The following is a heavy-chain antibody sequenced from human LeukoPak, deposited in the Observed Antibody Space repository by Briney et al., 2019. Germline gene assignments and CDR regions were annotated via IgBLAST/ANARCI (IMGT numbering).Heavy chain of an antibody. CDR2: IYPADSDT. Sequence: GESLKISCEASGYRFPGYWIGWVREMREKVLELMGIIYPADSDTRYSPAFRGQVTISADKSINTAYLQWSSLKASDTAMYFCARRVTGTTNFDYWGQGTLVTVSS. CDR3: ARRVTGTTNFDY. J-gene: IGHJ4*02. D-gene: IGHD1-7*01. V-gene: IGHV5-51*01. CDR1: GYRFPGYW.